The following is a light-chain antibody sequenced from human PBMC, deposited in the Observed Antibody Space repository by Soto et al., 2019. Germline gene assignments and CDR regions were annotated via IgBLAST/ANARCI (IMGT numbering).Light chain of an antibody. CDR1: QSVLHIPNNKNY. CDR3: HQYHGIPWP. V-gene: IGKV4-1*01. CDR2: WAS. J-gene: IGKJ1*01. Sequence: DIVMTQSPDSLAVSLGERATINCKSSQSVLHIPNNKNYLAWYQQQPGQPPKLLSYWASTRESGVPDRFSGRGYGTDFTLTISRLQAEDVVVYYCHQYHGIPWPFGQGTKVEIK.